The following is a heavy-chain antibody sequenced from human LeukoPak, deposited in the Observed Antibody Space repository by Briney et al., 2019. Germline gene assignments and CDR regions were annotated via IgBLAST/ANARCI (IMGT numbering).Heavy chain of an antibody. D-gene: IGHD3-10*01. J-gene: IGHJ4*02. Sequence: ASVKVSCKVSGYTLTELSLHWVRQAAGKGREWRGGFEPEDGERVYAQTFQGRVAMTEDTSTDTAYMELSSLTSEDTAVYYCARGRPYYYGSGSKSLADYWGQGTLVTVSS. CDR3: ARGRPYYYGSGSKSLADY. CDR1: GYTLTELS. CDR2: FEPEDGER. V-gene: IGHV1-24*01.